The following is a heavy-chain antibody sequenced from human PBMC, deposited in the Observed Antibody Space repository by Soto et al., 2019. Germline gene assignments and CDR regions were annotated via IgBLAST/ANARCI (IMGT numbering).Heavy chain of an antibody. CDR3: AREPVAGIWFDP. J-gene: IGHJ5*02. CDR1: GYTFTSYG. Sequence: QVQLVQSGAEVKKPGASVKVSCKASGYTFTSYGISWVRQAPGQGLEWMGWINSYNGNTNYAQKLQGRVTRTTDTSTSTAYMELRSLRSDDPAVYSCAREPVAGIWFDPWGQGTLVNVSS. D-gene: IGHD6-19*01. CDR2: INSYNGNT. V-gene: IGHV1-18*01.